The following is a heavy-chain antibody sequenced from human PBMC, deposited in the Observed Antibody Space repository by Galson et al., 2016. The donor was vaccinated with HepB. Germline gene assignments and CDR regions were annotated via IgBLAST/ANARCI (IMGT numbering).Heavy chain of an antibody. J-gene: IGHJ6*02. D-gene: IGHD3-10*01. CDR2: IHRTGGGT. Sequence: SLRLSCAASGFTFTNYAMTWVRQAPGKGLEWVSSIHRTGGGTYYADSVKGRFTTSRDNTNNTQYLQMNRRRADKTAVFYCARVSAHYSGSGSYIPQTYSYGMDVWGQGTTVTVSS. V-gene: IGHV3-23*01. CDR1: GFTFTNYA. CDR3: ARVSAHYSGSGSYIPQTYSYGMDV.